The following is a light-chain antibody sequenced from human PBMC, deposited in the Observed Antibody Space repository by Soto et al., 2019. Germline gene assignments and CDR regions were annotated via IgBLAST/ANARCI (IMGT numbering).Light chain of an antibody. V-gene: IGKV3D-20*02. CDR1: QSVSNNY. J-gene: IGKJ4*01. Sequence: EIVLTQSPGTLSLSPGERATLSCRASQSVSNNYLAWYQQKPGQAPRPLIYGASNRATGIPDRFSGSGSGTDFTLTISSLQPEDFAVYFCQQRSNWPRLTFGGGTKV. CDR3: QQRSNWPRLT. CDR2: GAS.